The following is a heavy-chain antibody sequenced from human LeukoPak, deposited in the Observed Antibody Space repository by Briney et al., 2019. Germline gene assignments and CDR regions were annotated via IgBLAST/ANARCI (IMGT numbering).Heavy chain of an antibody. CDR1: GFTFDDYA. CDR3: AKQSAGTHGYFDY. Sequence: GGSLRLSCAASGFTFDDYAMDWVRQAPGKGLEWVSGISWNSGSIDYADSVKGRFTISRDNAKNSLYLQMNSLRTEDTALYYCAKQSAGTHGYFDYWGQGTQVTVSS. J-gene: IGHJ4*02. D-gene: IGHD3-3*01. V-gene: IGHV3-9*01. CDR2: ISWNSGSI.